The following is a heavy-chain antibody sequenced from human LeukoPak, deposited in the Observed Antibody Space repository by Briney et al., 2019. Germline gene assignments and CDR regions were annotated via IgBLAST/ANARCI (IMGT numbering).Heavy chain of an antibody. CDR2: IDHTGST. Sequence: SETLSLTCSVSGDSISMYYWNWIRQPPGKGLEWIGYIDHTGSTNYNPSLKSRVTISVDTSKNQFSLKLSSVTAADTAVYYCARYGGVRGLARWFDPWGQGTLVTVSS. CDR1: GDSISMYY. V-gene: IGHV4-59*08. J-gene: IGHJ5*02. D-gene: IGHD3-10*01. CDR3: ARYGGVRGLARWFDP.